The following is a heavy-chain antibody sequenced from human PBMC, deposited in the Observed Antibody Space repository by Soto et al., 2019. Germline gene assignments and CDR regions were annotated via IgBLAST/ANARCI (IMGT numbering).Heavy chain of an antibody. Sequence: QVQLVESGGGVVQPGRSLRLSCAASGFTFSSYGMHWVRQAPGKGLEWVAVISYDGSNKYYADSVKGRFTISRDNSENTLYLQMNRLRAEDTAGYFCAKGQWEIADAFDIWGQGTLITVSS. CDR2: ISYDGSNK. J-gene: IGHJ3*02. CDR1: GFTFSSYG. V-gene: IGHV3-30*18. CDR3: AKGQWEIADAFDI. D-gene: IGHD1-26*01.